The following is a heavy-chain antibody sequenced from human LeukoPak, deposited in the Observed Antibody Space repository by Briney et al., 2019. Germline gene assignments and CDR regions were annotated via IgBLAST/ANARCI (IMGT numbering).Heavy chain of an antibody. CDR1: GGSISTYY. CDR3: AKGGKGFPLGLRLDS. D-gene: IGHD2-21*01. CDR2: IYYSGST. J-gene: IGHJ4*02. Sequence: SETLSLTCTVSGGSISTYYWAWIRQPPGKGLEWIGYIYYSGSTNYNPSLKSRVTISVDTSKNQFSLKLTSLTAADTAVYYCAKGGKGFPLGLRLDSWGQGTLVSVSS. V-gene: IGHV4-59*01.